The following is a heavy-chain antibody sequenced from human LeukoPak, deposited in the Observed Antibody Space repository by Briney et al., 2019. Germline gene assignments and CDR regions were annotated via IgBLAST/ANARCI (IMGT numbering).Heavy chain of an antibody. CDR1: GFTFSTYS. CDR2: ISSSSSYI. CDR3: ARVKGPVGATTSDAFDI. J-gene: IGHJ3*02. V-gene: IGHV3-21*01. D-gene: IGHD1-26*01. Sequence: GGSLRLSCAASGFTFSTYSMNWVRQAPGKGLEWVSSISSSSSYIYYADSVKGRFTISRDNAKNSLYLQMNSLRAEDTAVYYCARVKGPVGATTSDAFDIWGQGTMVTVSS.